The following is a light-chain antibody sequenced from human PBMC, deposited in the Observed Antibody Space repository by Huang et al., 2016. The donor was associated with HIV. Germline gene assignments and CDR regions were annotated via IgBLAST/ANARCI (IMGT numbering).Light chain of an antibody. J-gene: IGKJ2*01. Sequence: EIVMTQSPATLSVSPGEGATLSCRASQSVSSNLAWYQHKPGQAPRLLIYGASTRAPDIPARFSGSGSGTEFTLTISSLQSEDFAVYYCQQYNNWPSYTFGQGTKLEIK. CDR3: QQYNNWPSYT. CDR1: QSVSSN. V-gene: IGKV3-15*01. CDR2: GAS.